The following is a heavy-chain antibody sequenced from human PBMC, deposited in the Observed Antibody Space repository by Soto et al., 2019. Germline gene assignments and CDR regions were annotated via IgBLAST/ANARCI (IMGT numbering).Heavy chain of an antibody. CDR2: ISFDGSNK. Sequence: QVQLVESGGGVVQTGRSLSLSCAASGFSFSGYALHWVRQAPGKGLDWVAVISFDGSNKFYADSVRGRFTISRDNSKSTLYLQMSSLRVEDTAVYYCARDQEVVGGRWDLDLWGRGTLVTVSS. D-gene: IGHD3-22*01. CDR3: ARDQEVVGGRWDLDL. CDR1: GFSFSGYA. J-gene: IGHJ2*01. V-gene: IGHV3-30*04.